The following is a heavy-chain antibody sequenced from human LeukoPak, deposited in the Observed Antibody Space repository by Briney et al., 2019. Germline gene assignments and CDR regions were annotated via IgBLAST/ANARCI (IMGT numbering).Heavy chain of an antibody. CDR1: GFTFSSYS. J-gene: IGHJ4*02. V-gene: IGHV3-21*01. D-gene: IGHD3-3*01. CDR3: AREDYDFWSGYYSKVNFDY. CDR2: ISSSSSYI. Sequence: GGSLRLSCAASGFTFSSYSMNWVRQAPGKGLEWVSPISSSSSYIYYADSVKGRFTISRDNAKNSLYLQMNSLRAEDTAVYYCAREDYDFWSGYYSKVNFDYWGQRTLVTVSS.